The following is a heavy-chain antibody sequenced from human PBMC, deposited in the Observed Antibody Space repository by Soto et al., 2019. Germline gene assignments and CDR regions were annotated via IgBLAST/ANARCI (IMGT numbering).Heavy chain of an antibody. J-gene: IGHJ5*02. CDR3: VTWYSYGYL. V-gene: IGHV3-53*01. CDR1: GFIVNNQ. Sequence: GGSLRLSCAVSGFIVNNQMSWVRQAPGHGLEWVAGIYSGGSTYYGDCAKGRFTISRDSSKNMLYLQMDSLRGDDTAVYYCVTWYSYGYLWGQGT. CDR2: IYSGGST. D-gene: IGHD5-18*01.